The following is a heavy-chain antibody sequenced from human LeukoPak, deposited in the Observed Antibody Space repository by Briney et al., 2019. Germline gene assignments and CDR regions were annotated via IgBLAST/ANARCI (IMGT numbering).Heavy chain of an antibody. V-gene: IGHV4-31*03. Sequence: SQTLSLTCTVSGGSISSGGYHWSWIRQHPGKGLEWIGYIYYSGSTYYNPCLKSRVTISVDTSKNQFSLKLSSVTAADTAVYYCARGSYCSGGSCSPWSWFDPWGQGTLVTVSS. CDR3: ARGSYCSGGSCSPWSWFDP. J-gene: IGHJ5*02. CDR1: GGSISSGGYH. D-gene: IGHD2-15*01. CDR2: IYYSGST.